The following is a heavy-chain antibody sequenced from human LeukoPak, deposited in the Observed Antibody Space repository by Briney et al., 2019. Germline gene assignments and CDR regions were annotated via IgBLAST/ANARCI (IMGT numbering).Heavy chain of an antibody. V-gene: IGHV1-2*02. CDR2: INPNSGGT. D-gene: IGHD4-11*01. CDR1: GYTFTGYY. Sequence: ASVKVSCKASGYTFTGYYMHWVRQAPGQGLEWMGWINPNSGGTNYAQKFQGRVTMTRDTSISTAYMELSRLRSDDTAVYYCARAVPGYSTWINYWGQGTLVTVSS. CDR3: ARAVPGYSTWINY. J-gene: IGHJ4*02.